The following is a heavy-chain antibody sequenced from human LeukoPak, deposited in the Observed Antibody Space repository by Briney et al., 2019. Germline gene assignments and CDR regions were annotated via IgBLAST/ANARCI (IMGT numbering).Heavy chain of an antibody. Sequence: SETLSLTCDVSGVSIDSTNWWNWVRQPPGKGLEWIGEIHHDGRINYNPSLESRVTLSVDKSKNQFSLRLNSVTAADTAMYYCARSHDHLWGNYPDYWGQGTLVTVSS. V-gene: IGHV4/OR15-8*01. CDR2: IHHDGRI. D-gene: IGHD3-16*02. J-gene: IGHJ4*02. CDR3: ARSHDHLWGNYPDY. CDR1: GVSIDSTNW.